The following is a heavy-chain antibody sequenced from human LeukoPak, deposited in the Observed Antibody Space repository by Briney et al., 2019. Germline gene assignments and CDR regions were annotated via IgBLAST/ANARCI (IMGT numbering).Heavy chain of an antibody. D-gene: IGHD3-22*01. Sequence: PSETLSLTCTVSGCSISSYYWSWIRQPPGKGLEWIGYIYYSGSTNYNPSLKSRVTISVDTSKNQFSLKLSSVTAADTAVYYCARQKNYDSSGYFYNWFDPWGQGTLVTVSS. CDR3: ARQKNYDSSGYFYNWFDP. V-gene: IGHV4-59*08. CDR1: GCSISSYY. CDR2: IYYSGST. J-gene: IGHJ5*02.